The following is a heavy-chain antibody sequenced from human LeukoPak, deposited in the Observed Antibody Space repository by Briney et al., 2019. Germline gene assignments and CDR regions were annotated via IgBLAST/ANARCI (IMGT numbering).Heavy chain of an antibody. CDR3: ARVPYYDILTGYSDY. D-gene: IGHD3-9*01. J-gene: IGHJ4*02. Sequence: GGSLRLSCAASGFTFSSYSMHWVRQAPGKGLEGVSFISSSSGYIYYADSVKGGFTISRDNAKNSLYLQMNSLRAEDTAVYYCARVPYYDILTGYSDYWGQGTLVTVSS. CDR2: ISSSSGYI. CDR1: GFTFSSYS. V-gene: IGHV3-21*01.